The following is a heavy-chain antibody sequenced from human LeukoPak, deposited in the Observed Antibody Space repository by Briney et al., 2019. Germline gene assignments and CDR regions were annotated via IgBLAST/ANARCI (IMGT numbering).Heavy chain of an antibody. D-gene: IGHD1-14*01. Sequence: GGSLRLSCAASGFTFSNYAMHWVRQAPGKGLEWVAVISYDGSNKYYADSVKGRFTISRDQSKNTLFLQMNSLTTEDTAAYYWAGGPLTGKLPHMGFCYRGPGTLVPVSS. CDR1: GFTFSNYA. CDR2: ISYDGSNK. V-gene: IGHV3-30-3*01. CDR3: AGGPLTGKLPHMGFCY. J-gene: IGHJ4*01.